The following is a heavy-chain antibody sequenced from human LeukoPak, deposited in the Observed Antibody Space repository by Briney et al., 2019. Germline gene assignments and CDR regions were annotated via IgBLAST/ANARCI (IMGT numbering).Heavy chain of an antibody. J-gene: IGHJ3*02. CDR3: TRDLLLWFGERAFDI. D-gene: IGHD3-10*01. V-gene: IGHV3-49*04. CDR2: IRSKAYGGTT. CDR1: GFTFGDYA. Sequence: GGSLRLSCTAPGFTFGDYAMSWVRQAPGKGLEWVGFIRSKAYGGTTEYAASVKGRFTISRDDSKSIAYLQMNSLKTEDTAVYYCTRDLLLWFGERAFDIWGQGTMVTVSS.